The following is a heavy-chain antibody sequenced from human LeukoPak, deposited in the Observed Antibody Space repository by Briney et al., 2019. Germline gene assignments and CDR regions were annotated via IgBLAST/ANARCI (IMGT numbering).Heavy chain of an antibody. CDR3: AKDRHAPGRYCSSAICFPFDI. CDR2: ISGSGSST. D-gene: IGHD2-2*01. V-gene: IGHV3-23*01. Sequence: GGSLGLSCAASGFTFSSYDMSWIRQAPGKGLEWVSVISGSGSSTYYADSVKGRFTISRDNSKSTMYLQMNSLRAEDTAVYYCAKDRHAPGRYCSSAICFPFDIWGQGTLVTVSS. CDR1: GFTFSSYD. J-gene: IGHJ5*02.